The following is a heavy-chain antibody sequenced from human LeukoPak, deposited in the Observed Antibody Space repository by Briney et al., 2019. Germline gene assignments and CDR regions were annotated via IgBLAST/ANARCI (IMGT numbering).Heavy chain of an antibody. CDR2: IYYSGST. V-gene: IGHV4-39*01. D-gene: IGHD1-26*01. J-gene: IGHJ4*02. CDR3: ARHNRIYSGSY. Sequence: SETLSLTCTVSGGSISSSSYYWGWIRQPPGKGLEWIGSIYYSGSTYYNPSLKSRVTISVDTSKNQFSLKLSSVTAADTAVYYRARHNRIYSGSYWGQGTLVTVSS. CDR1: GGSISSSSYY.